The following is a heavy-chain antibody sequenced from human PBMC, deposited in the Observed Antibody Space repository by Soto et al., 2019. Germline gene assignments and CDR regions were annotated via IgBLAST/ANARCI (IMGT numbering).Heavy chain of an antibody. CDR3: ARHIPYDYSNYGSAFDV. Sequence: SETLSLTCTVSGGSISSSSYFWGWIRQSPGKGLEWIGSFYYSGSTYYSPSLKSRVTISEDTSKNQFSLNLSSVTAADTAVYYCARHIPYDYSNYGSAFDVWGQGTMVTV. CDR1: GGSISSSSYF. V-gene: IGHV4-39*01. J-gene: IGHJ3*01. CDR2: FYYSGST. D-gene: IGHD4-4*01.